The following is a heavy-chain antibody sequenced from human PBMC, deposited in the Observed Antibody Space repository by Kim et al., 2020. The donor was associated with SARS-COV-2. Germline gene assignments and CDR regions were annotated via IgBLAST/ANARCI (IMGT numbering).Heavy chain of an antibody. Sequence: GGSLRLSCAASGFTFSGSTMHWVRQASGKGLEWVGRIRSKPNNYATAYAASVKGRFTISRDDSKNTACLQMSSLKTEDTAVYYCTRVNPIAGGWYDAFDIWGQGTMVTVSS. V-gene: IGHV3-73*01. CDR3: TRVNPIAGGWYDAFDI. CDR2: IRSKPNNYAT. CDR1: GFTFSGST. J-gene: IGHJ3*02. D-gene: IGHD6-19*01.